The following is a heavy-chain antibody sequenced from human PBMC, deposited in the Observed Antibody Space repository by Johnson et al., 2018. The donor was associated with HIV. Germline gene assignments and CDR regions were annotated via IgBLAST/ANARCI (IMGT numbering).Heavy chain of an antibody. CDR1: GFIFSSYG. Sequence: QVQLVESGGGVVQRGGSLRLACAASGFIFSSYGMHWVRQAPGKGLEWVAFIRYDGSNEYYADSVKGRFTISRDNSKNTLYLQMNSLRAEDTAVYYCARELRGLGAFDIWCQGTMVTVSS. J-gene: IGHJ3*02. D-gene: IGHD4-23*01. CDR2: IRYDGSNE. CDR3: ARELRGLGAFDI. V-gene: IGHV3-30*02.